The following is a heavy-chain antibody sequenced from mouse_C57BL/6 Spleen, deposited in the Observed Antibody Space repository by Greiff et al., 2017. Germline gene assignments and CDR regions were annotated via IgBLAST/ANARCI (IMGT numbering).Heavy chain of an antibody. CDR1: GYTFTSYW. Sequence: VQLQQSGAELAKPGASVKLSCKASGYTFTSYWMHWVKQRTGQGLEWIGYINPSSGYTKYNQKFKDKATVTADKSSSTAYMQLRSLTYEDSAVYYCARGATTVVAHFDYWGQGTTLTVSS. D-gene: IGHD1-1*01. CDR2: INPSSGYT. V-gene: IGHV1-7*01. CDR3: ARGATTVVAHFDY. J-gene: IGHJ2*01.